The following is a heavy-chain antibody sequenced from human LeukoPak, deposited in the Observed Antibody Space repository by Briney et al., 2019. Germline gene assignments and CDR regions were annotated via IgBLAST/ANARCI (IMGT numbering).Heavy chain of an antibody. J-gene: IGHJ4*02. CDR2: ISGSGGST. V-gene: IGHV3-23*01. Sequence: GGSLRLSCAASGFTLSSYAMNWVRQAPGKGLEWVSAISGSGGSTYYADSVKGRFTISRDNSKNTLYLQMNSLRAEDTAVYYCAKGLWFGELLSYFDYWGQGTLVTVSS. CDR3: AKGLWFGELLSYFDY. CDR1: GFTLSSYA. D-gene: IGHD3-10*01.